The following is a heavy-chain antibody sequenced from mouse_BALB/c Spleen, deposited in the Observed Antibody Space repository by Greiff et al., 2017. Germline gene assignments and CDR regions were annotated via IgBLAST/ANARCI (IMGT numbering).Heavy chain of an antibody. CDR2: ISYSGST. Sequence: EVKLQESGPGLVKPSQSLSLTCTVTGYSITSDYAWNWIRQFPGNKLEWMGYISYSGSTSYNPSLKSRISITRDTSKNQFFLQLNSVTTEDTATYYCARGGLYGNYETEYYFDYWGQGTTLTVSS. CDR1: GYSITSDYA. J-gene: IGHJ2*01. CDR3: ARGGLYGNYETEYYFDY. V-gene: IGHV3-2*02. D-gene: IGHD2-1*01.